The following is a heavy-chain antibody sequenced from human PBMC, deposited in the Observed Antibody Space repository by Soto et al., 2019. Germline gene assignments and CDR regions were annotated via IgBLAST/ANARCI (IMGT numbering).Heavy chain of an antibody. D-gene: IGHD6-19*01. CDR2: ISGSGDST. CDR1: GFTFSTYA. Sequence: LSCAASGFTFSTYAMNWVRQAPGKGLEWVSGISGSGDSTYYADSVKGRFTVSRDNSKNTLYLQMNSLRAEDTAVFYCAKERSSGWSFDYWGQGTLVTVSS. J-gene: IGHJ4*02. CDR3: AKERSSGWSFDY. V-gene: IGHV3-23*01.